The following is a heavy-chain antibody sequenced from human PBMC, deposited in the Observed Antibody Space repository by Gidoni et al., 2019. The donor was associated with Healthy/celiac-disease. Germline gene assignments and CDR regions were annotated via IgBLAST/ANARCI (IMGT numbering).Heavy chain of an antibody. CDR2: IYYSGST. J-gene: IGHJ4*02. Sequence: QVQLQESGPGLVKPSQTLSLTCPVSGGSISSGDYYWSWIRQPPGKGLEWIGCIYYSGSTYYNPSLKSRVTISVDTSKNQFSLKLSSVTAADTAVYYCARGPVLRFLEWLFLFDYWGQGTLVTVSS. CDR1: GGSISSGDYY. D-gene: IGHD3-3*01. V-gene: IGHV4-30-4*01. CDR3: ARGPVLRFLEWLFLFDY.